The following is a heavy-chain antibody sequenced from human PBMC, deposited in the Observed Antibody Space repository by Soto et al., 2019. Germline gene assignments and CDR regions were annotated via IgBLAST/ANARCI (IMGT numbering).Heavy chain of an antibody. D-gene: IGHD3-9*01. Sequence: VQLVESGGGLVHPGGSLRLSCAASGFTFSNYWMHWVRQAPGKWLVWVSRINSAGGSTAYAESVKGRFTICRDNAVNGHLQQIKIPTAADIAVYYFTSFTGYSEGNCYARGADGFWGQGTMVSVSS. J-gene: IGHJ3*01. CDR1: GFTFSNYW. CDR3: TSFTGYSEGNCYARGADGF. V-gene: IGHV3-74*01. CDR2: INSAGGST.